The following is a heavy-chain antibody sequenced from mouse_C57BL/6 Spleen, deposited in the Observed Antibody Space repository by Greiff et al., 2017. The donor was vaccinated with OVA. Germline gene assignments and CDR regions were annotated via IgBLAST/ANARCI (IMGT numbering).Heavy chain of an antibody. CDR2: IDPETGGT. CDR1: GYTFTDYE. J-gene: IGHJ4*01. D-gene: IGHD1-1*01. Sequence: VQLQESGAELVRPGASVTLSCKASGYTFTDYEMHWVKQTPVHGLEWIGAIDPETGGTAYNQKFKGKAIQTADKSSSTAYMELRSLTSEDSAVYYCSLRAMDYWGQGTSVTVSS. V-gene: IGHV1-15*01. CDR3: SLRAMDY.